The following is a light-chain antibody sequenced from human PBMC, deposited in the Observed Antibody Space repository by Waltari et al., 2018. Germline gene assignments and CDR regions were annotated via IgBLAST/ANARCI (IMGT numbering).Light chain of an antibody. J-gene: IGLJ1*01. Sequence: WYQQRPRKVPRLIIYDVGKRPSGVSNRFSGSMSGYTATLTISGLQAEDEADYYCCSYTSSDTYVFGSGTTVTVL. CDR2: DVG. CDR3: CSYTSSDTYV. V-gene: IGLV2-14*03.